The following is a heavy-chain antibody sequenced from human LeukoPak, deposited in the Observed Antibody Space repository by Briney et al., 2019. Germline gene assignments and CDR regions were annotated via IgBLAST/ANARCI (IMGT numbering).Heavy chain of an antibody. Sequence: GASVKVSCTASGYTFTSYAMNWVRQAPGQGLEWMGWINTNTGNPTYAQGFTGRFVFSLDTSVSTAYLQISSLKAEDTAVYYCARDLGPDYYDSSAKGYFQHWGQGTLVTVSS. V-gene: IGHV7-4-1*02. J-gene: IGHJ1*01. CDR2: INTNTGNP. D-gene: IGHD3-22*01. CDR3: ARDLGPDYYDSSAKGYFQH. CDR1: GYTFTSYA.